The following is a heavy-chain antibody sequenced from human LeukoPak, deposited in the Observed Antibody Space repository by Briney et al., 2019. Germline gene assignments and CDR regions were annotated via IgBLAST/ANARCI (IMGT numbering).Heavy chain of an antibody. J-gene: IGHJ4*02. Sequence: PGGSLRLSCAASGFTFSSYAMSWVRQAPGKGPEWVSGITGRGGTTYYADSVQGRFTISRDNSKNTLYLQMDSLRAEDTAVYYCAKDTTDIQLWGQGTLVTVSS. CDR3: AKDTTDIQL. V-gene: IGHV3-23*01. CDR2: ITGRGGTT. D-gene: IGHD5-18*01. CDR1: GFTFSSYA.